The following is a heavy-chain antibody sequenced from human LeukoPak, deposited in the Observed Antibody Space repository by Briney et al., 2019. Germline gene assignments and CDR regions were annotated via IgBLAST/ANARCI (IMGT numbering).Heavy chain of an antibody. Sequence: ASVKVSCKASGGTFSSYAISWVRQAPGQGLEWMGWISAYNGNTNYAQKLQGRVTMTTDTSTSTAYMELRSLRSDDTAVYYCARDRLGNWNYGGDFDYWGQGTLVTVSS. D-gene: IGHD1-7*01. CDR3: ARDRLGNWNYGGDFDY. CDR2: ISAYNGNT. V-gene: IGHV1-18*01. J-gene: IGHJ4*02. CDR1: GGTFSSYA.